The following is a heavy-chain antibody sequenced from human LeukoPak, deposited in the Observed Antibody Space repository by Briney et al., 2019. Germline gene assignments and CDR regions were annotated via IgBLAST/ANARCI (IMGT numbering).Heavy chain of an antibody. J-gene: IGHJ5*02. CDR2: INTDGTNK. V-gene: IGHV3-74*01. CDR1: AYTFTNYW. CDR3: ARDRGINWFDP. D-gene: IGHD3-16*01. Sequence: GGSLRLSCAASAYTFTNYWMHWVRQAPGEGLVWVSRINTDGTNKVYADSVRGRFTVSRDNAKNTLYLQMDSLRAEDTAVYYCARDRGINWFDPWGRGTLVAVSS.